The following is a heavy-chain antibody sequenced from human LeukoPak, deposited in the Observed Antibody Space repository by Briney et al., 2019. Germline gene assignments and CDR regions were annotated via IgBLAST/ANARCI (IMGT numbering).Heavy chain of an antibody. CDR1: GFTFSSYG. CDR3: ARDGQDYGDYFRYFDY. V-gene: IGHV3-33*01. J-gene: IGHJ4*02. CDR2: IWYDGSNK. Sequence: PGGSLRLSCAASGFTFSSYGMHWVRQAPGKGLEWVAVIWYDGSNKYYGDSVKGRFTISRDNSKNTLYLQMNSLRAEDTAVYYCARDGQDYGDYFRYFDYWGQGTLVTVSS. D-gene: IGHD4-17*01.